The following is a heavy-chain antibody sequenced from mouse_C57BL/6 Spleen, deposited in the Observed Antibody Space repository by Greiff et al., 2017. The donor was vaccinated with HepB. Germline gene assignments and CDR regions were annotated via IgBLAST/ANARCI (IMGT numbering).Heavy chain of an antibody. D-gene: IGHD1-1*01. CDR1: GFNIKDYY. Sequence: EVQLQQSGAELVKPGASVKLSCTASGFNIKDYYMHWVKQRTEQGLEWIGRIDPEDGETKYAPEFQGKATITADTSSTTAYLQLSSLTSEDTAVYYCAIRSYGAAMDYWGQGTSVTVSS. CDR2: IDPEDGET. CDR3: AIRSYGAAMDY. J-gene: IGHJ4*01. V-gene: IGHV14-2*01.